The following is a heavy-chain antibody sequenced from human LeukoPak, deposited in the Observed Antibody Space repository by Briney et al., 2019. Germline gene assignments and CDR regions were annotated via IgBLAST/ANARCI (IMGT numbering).Heavy chain of an antibody. D-gene: IGHD3-3*01. CDR2: IYTDGST. CDR1: GGSLSSHY. V-gene: IGHV4-59*08. Sequence: SETLSLTCTVSGGSLSSHYWSWIRQPPGKGLEYIGYIYTDGSTSYNPSLKSRVTILVDTSKNQFSLRLSSVTAADTSVYYCARHRDTVFPFDPWGQGTLVTVSS. J-gene: IGHJ5*02. CDR3: ARHRDTVFPFDP.